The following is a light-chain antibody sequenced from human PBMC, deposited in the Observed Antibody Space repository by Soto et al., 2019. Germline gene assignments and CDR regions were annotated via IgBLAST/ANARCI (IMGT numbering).Light chain of an antibody. V-gene: IGLV2-14*01. CDR2: DVS. Sequence: QSALTQPASVSGSPGQSITISCTGTSSDVGGYNYVSWYQQHPGKAPKLMIYDVSNRPSGVSNRFSGSQSGNTASLTISGLQAEDESDYYCSSYTRSSTLFWVFGGGTKVTVL. J-gene: IGLJ3*02. CDR1: SSDVGGYNY. CDR3: SSYTRSSTLFWV.